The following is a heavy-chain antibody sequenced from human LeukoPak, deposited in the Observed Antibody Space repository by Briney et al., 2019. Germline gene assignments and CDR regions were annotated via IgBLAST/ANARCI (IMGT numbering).Heavy chain of an antibody. J-gene: IGHJ4*02. V-gene: IGHV4-38-2*02. CDR3: CGSGWFAGPFGY. Sequence: SETLSLTCTVSGYSISSGYYWGWIRQPPGKGLEWIGSIYYSGSTYYNPSLKSRVTISVDTSKNQFSLTLTSVTAADTAVYYCCGSGWFAGPFGYWGQGALVTVAS. D-gene: IGHD6-19*01. CDR1: GYSISSGYY. CDR2: IYYSGST.